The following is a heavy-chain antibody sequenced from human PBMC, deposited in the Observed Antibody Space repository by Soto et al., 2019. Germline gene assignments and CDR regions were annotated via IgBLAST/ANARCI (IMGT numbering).Heavy chain of an antibody. J-gene: IGHJ6*02. CDR2: IIPIFGTA. Sequence: SVKVSCKASRVAFSKFIVTWVRQAPGLGLEWVGGIIPIFGTANYAQKFQGRVTITADESTSTSYMEVNNLRSEDTAVYYCAKVRYSSPMGYYYGMDVWCQGTTVTVSS. V-gene: IGHV1-69*13. CDR1: RVAFSKFI. CDR3: AKVRYSSPMGYYYGMDV. D-gene: IGHD6-19*01.